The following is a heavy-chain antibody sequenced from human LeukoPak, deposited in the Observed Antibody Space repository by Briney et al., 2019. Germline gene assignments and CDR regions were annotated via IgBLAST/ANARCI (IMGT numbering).Heavy chain of an antibody. Sequence: GASVKVSCKASGYTFTGCYMHWVRQAPGQGLEWMGWINPNSGGTNYAQKFQGRVTMTRDTSISTAYMELSRLRSDDTAVYYCARAPGPTVCTNSGCHVMGPYYYMDVWGKGTTVTVSS. CDR2: INPNSGGT. D-gene: IGHD2-8*01. CDR3: ARAPGPTVCTNSGCHVMGPYYYMDV. J-gene: IGHJ6*03. V-gene: IGHV1-2*02. CDR1: GYTFTGCY.